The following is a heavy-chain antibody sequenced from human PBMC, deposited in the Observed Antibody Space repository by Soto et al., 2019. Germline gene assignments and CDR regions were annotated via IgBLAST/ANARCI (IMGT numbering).Heavy chain of an antibody. J-gene: IGHJ4*02. D-gene: IGHD6-13*01. CDR1: GGSISSSSYY. CDR3: ARHPQVPYFQQGLDY. CDR2: IYYSGST. V-gene: IGHV4-39*01. Sequence: SETLSLTCTVSGGSISSSSYYWGWIRQPPGKGLEWIGNIYYSGSTYYNPSLKSRVTISADTSKNQLSLRLSSVTAADTAVYYCARHPQVPYFQQGLDYWGQGTLVTVSS.